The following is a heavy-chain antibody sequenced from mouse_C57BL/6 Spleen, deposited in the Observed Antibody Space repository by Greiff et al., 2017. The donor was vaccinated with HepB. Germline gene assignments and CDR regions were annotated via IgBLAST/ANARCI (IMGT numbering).Heavy chain of an antibody. D-gene: IGHD2-3*01. CDR3: ARSEDGYPYYYAMDY. V-gene: IGHV1-26*01. Sequence: RVEPGASVKISCKASGYTFTDYYMNWVKQSHGKSLEWIGDINPNNGGTSYNQKFKGKATLTVDKSSSTAYMELRSLTSEDSAVYYCARSEDGYPYYYAMDYWGQGTSVTVSS. CDR1: GYTFTDYY. CDR2: INPNNGGT. J-gene: IGHJ4*01.